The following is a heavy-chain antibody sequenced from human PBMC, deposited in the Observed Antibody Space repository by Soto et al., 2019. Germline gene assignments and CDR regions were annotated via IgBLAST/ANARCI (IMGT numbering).Heavy chain of an antibody. CDR2: IYSGGDT. CDR1: GFSVSAYY. CDR3: ASDPDSKIAGR. Sequence: EDHLVQSGGHLVQAGGSLRLSCAASGFSVSAYYMGWVRQAPGKGLEWVSLIYSGGDTYYADSVRGRFTISRDPSKNTLYFQMNSLRVEDTAVYFCASDPDSKIAGRWGQGALVSVSS. D-gene: IGHD6-13*01. V-gene: IGHV3-66*01. J-gene: IGHJ4*02.